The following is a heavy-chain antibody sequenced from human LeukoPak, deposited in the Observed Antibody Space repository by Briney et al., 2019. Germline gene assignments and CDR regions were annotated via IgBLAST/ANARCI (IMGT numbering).Heavy chain of an antibody. J-gene: IGHJ3*02. CDR2: ISNDGSSM. CDR1: GFTFSSYW. V-gene: IGHV3-74*01. D-gene: IGHD6-6*01. CDR3: ASLFLCYGCSSSSHNFNI. Sequence: PGGSLRLSCVASGFTFSSYWMHWVRQAPGKGLVWVSRISNDGSSMNYADSVKGRFTISRDNAKNTLFLQMNSLRAEDTAVYYCASLFLCYGCSSSSHNFNIWGQGTMVTVSS.